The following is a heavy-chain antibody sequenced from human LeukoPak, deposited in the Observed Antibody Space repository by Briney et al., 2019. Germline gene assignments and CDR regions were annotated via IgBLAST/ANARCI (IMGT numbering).Heavy chain of an antibody. CDR2: IYYSGST. CDR3: ARGPAAVVTPTYFDY. D-gene: IGHD4-23*01. V-gene: IGHV4-59*01. J-gene: IGHJ4*02. Sequence: SSETLSLTCTVSGGSISSYYWSWIRQPPGKGLEWIGYIYYSGSTNYNPSLKSRVTISVDTSKNQFSLKLSSVTAADTAVYYCARGPAAVVTPTYFDYWGQGTLVTVSS. CDR1: GGSISSYY.